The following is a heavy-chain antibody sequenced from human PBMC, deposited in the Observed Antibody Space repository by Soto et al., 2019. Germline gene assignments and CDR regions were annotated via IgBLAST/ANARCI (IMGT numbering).Heavy chain of an antibody. CDR1: GFSLSTSGVG. D-gene: IGHD3-10*01. Sequence: QITLKESGPTLVKPTQTLTLTCTFSGFSLSTSGVGVAWIRQPPGKALEWLALIFWDDDKRYRSSLKGRHSXAXDXXKNQVVLTMTNMDPVDTGTYYCAHSGSGSYYLLDYWGQGTLVTVSS. CDR3: AHSGSGSYYLLDY. CDR2: IFWDDDK. J-gene: IGHJ4*02. V-gene: IGHV2-5*02.